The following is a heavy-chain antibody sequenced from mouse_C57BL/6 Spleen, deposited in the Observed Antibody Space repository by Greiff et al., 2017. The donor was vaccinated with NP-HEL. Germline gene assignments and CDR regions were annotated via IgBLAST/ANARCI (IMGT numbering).Heavy chain of an antibody. CDR1: GYTFTSYW. CDR2: INPSNGGT. Sequence: QVQLKESGTELVKPGASVKLSCKASGYTFTSYWMHWVKQRPGQGLEWIGNINPSNGGTNYNEKFKSKATLTVDKSSSTAYMQLSSLTSEDSAVYYCARSGRGYYYAMDYWGQGTSVTVSS. V-gene: IGHV1-53*01. D-gene: IGHD3-1*01. CDR3: ARSGRGYYYAMDY. J-gene: IGHJ4*01.